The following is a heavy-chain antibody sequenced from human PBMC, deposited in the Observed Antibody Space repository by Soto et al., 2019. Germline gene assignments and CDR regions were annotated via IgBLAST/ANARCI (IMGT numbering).Heavy chain of an antibody. CDR3: ARGNRRWLQLWYFDL. CDR2: IIPIFGTA. J-gene: IGHJ2*01. D-gene: IGHD5-12*01. CDR1: GGTFSSYT. Sequence: QVQLVQSGAEVKKPGSSVTVSCKASGGTFSSYTISWVRQAPGQGLEWMGGIIPIFGTANYAQKFQGRVTITADESTSTAYMELSSMRSEDTAVYYWARGNRRWLQLWYFDLWGRGTLVTVSS. V-gene: IGHV1-69*12.